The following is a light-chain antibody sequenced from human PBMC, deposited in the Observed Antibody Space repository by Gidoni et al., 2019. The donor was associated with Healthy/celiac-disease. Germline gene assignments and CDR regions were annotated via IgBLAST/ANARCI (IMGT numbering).Light chain of an antibody. CDR1: QGISSY. CDR2: AAS. CDR3: QQYYSYPYT. V-gene: IGKV1-8*01. Sequence: ILMTQSPSSFSASTGDRVTITCRASQGISSYLAWYQQKPGKAPKLLIYAASTLQSGVPSRFSGSGSGTDFTLTISCLQSEDFATYYCQQYYSYPYTFGQGTKLEIK. J-gene: IGKJ2*01.